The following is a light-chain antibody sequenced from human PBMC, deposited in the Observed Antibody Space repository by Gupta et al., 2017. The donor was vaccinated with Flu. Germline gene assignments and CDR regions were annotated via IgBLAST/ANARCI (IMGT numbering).Light chain of an antibody. Sequence: ELTQPPSLSVSPGQTARITCSGEPLPEEYVYWYQQKPGQAPVLVIYKDRDRPPGIPDRFSGSNSGTTVTSTISGVQAEDEAEYYCQSADRSGTYWVFGGGTKLTVL. CDR1: PLPEEY. J-gene: IGLJ3*02. CDR2: KDR. CDR3: QSADRSGTYWV. V-gene: IGLV3-25*02.